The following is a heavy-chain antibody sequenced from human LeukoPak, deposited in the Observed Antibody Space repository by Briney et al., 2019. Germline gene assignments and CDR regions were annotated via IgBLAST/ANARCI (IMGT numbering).Heavy chain of an antibody. J-gene: IGHJ4*02. D-gene: IGHD3-10*01. CDR1: GISFSIYT. V-gene: IGHV3-30*04. CDR2: ISNDGGYI. CDR3: ARDALGSYDY. Sequence: GGSLRLSCAASGISFSIYTMHWFRQAPGKGLEWVAVISNDGGYIDYADSVRGRFTISRDNDKNLLYLQMNSLRADDTAVYYCARDALGSYDYWGQGTLVTVSS.